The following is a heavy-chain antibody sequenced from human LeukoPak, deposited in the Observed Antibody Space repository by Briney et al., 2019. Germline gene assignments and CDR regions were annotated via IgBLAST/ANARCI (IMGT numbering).Heavy chain of an antibody. CDR1: GFTFDDYG. CDR2: ISYGGTNK. CDR3: ARGGDYDFFDY. Sequence: GRSLRLSCAASGFTFDDYGMHWVRQAPGKGLEWLAVISYGGTNKYYADSVKGRFTISRDNSKNTLSLQMNSLRVEDTAVYYCARGGDYDFFDYWGQGTLVTVSS. D-gene: IGHD5-12*01. J-gene: IGHJ4*02. V-gene: IGHV3-30*03.